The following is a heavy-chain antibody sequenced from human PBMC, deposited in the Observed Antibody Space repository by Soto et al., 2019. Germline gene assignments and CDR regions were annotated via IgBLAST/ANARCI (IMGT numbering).Heavy chain of an antibody. CDR2: ISFSSSTI. Sequence: GGALRLSSAASGFTVSSYSMKWVRHAPGKGLEWVSYISFSSSTIFYADSVRGRFTISRDNAKNSLYLQMNTLRDEDTAVYYCARDNGMAGSFDPWGQGTLVTVSS. V-gene: IGHV3-48*02. D-gene: IGHD2-8*01. J-gene: IGHJ5*02. CDR3: ARDNGMAGSFDP. CDR1: GFTVSSYS.